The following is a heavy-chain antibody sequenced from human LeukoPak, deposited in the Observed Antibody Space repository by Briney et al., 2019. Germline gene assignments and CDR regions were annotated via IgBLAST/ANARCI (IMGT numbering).Heavy chain of an antibody. CDR2: INPNSGGT. CDR3: AKEWEKSIDP. V-gene: IGHV1-2*02. Sequence: ASVKVSCKDSGYTFTGYYIYWVRQAPGQGLEWVGRINPNSGGTNYAQKFQGRVTMTRDTSISTAYMELRRLRSDDTAVYYWAKEWEKSIDPWGQGTLVTVSS. D-gene: IGHD1-26*01. CDR1: GYTFTGYY. J-gene: IGHJ5*02.